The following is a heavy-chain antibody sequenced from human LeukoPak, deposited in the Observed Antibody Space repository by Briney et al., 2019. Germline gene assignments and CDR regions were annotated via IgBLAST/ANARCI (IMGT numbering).Heavy chain of an antibody. CDR2: ISGSGDNT. CDR1: GFTFSSYA. J-gene: IGHJ4*02. Sequence: GGSLRLSCAASGFTFSSYAMNWVRQAPGKGLEWVSGISGSGDNTDYADSVKGRFTVSRDTSKNTLYLQMNSLRAEDTAVYYCAKSTHYGSGTYPFDYWGQGALVTVSS. CDR3: AKSTHYGSGTYPFDY. V-gene: IGHV3-23*01. D-gene: IGHD3-10*01.